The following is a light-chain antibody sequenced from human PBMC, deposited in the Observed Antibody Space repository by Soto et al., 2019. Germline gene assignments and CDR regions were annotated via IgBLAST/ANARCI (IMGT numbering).Light chain of an antibody. J-gene: IGKJ4*01. CDR3: QQLNSYPLT. Sequence: AIQVTQSPSSLSASVGDRVTITCRASQDIRNDLAWYQQKPGQAPNLLIFAAFNLQSGVPSRFSGGGSGTHFTLTISSLQPDDFASYYCQQLNSYPLTFGGGTKVEIK. CDR1: QDIRND. V-gene: IGKV1-6*01. CDR2: AAF.